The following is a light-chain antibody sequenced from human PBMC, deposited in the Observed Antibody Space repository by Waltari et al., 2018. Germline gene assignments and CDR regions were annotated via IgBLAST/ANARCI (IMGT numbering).Light chain of an antibody. Sequence: QSVLTQPPSVSAAPGQKVTISCSGSSPNIGHNYVSWYQQLPGTAPQRLIYDTKKRPSGIPDRFSGSKSGTSATLGITGLQTGDEADYYCGTWDSSLSAVVFGGGTKLTVL. CDR2: DTK. CDR1: SPNIGHNY. J-gene: IGLJ2*01. V-gene: IGLV1-51*01. CDR3: GTWDSSLSAVV.